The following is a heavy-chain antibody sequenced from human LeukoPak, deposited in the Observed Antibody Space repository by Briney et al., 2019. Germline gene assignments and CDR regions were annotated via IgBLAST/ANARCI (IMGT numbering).Heavy chain of an antibody. CDR2: IYYSGST. J-gene: IGHJ2*01. Sequence: PSETLSLTCTVSGGSISSSSYHWGWIRQPPGKGLEWIGSIYYSGSTYYNPSLKSRVTISVDRSKNQFSLKLSSVTAADTAVYYCARRPVRGSSWSGTTQWYFDLWGRGTLVTVSS. D-gene: IGHD6-13*01. CDR1: GGSISSSSYH. V-gene: IGHV4-39*07. CDR3: ARRPVRGSSWSGTTQWYFDL.